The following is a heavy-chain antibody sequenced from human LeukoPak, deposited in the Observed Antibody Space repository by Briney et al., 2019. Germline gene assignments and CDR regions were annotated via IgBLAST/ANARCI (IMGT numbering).Heavy chain of an antibody. J-gene: IGHJ4*02. CDR2: IKSKTDGGTT. V-gene: IGHV3-15*07. CDR1: GFTFSNAW. Sequence: GGSLRLSCAASGFTFSNAWMNWVRQAPGKGLEWVGRIKSKTDGGTTDYAAPVKGRFTISRDDSKNTLYLQMNSLKTEDTAVYYCTTEYYDILTGYYNDYWGQGTLVTVSS. CDR3: TTEYYDILTGYYNDY. D-gene: IGHD3-9*01.